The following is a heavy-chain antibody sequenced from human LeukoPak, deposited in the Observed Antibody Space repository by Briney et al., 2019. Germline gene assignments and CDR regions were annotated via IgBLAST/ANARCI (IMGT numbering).Heavy chain of an antibody. J-gene: IGHJ4*02. CDR1: GYTFTSYY. CDR2: INPSGGST. CDR3: VSRLWFGESVLFDY. D-gene: IGHD3-10*01. V-gene: IGHV1-46*01. Sequence: ASVKVSCKASGYTFTSYYMHWVRQAPGQGLEWMGIINPSGGSTSYAQKFQGRVTMTRDMSTSTVYMELSSLRSEDTAVYYCVSRLWFGESVLFDYWGQGTLVTVSS.